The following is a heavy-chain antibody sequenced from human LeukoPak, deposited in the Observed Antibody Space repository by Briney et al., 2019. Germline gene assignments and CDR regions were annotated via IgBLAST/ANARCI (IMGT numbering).Heavy chain of an antibody. J-gene: IGHJ4*02. V-gene: IGHV3-30-3*01. CDR1: GLTFNRYA. CDR3: ARDRNLDS. CDR2: ISYDGSNK. Sequence: GGSLRLSCAASGLTFNRYAIHWVRQAPGKRLEWVAFISYDGSNKYFADSVKGRFTISRDNSKNTVYLQMDSLRAEDTAEYYYARDRNLDSRGQGTLVTVSS.